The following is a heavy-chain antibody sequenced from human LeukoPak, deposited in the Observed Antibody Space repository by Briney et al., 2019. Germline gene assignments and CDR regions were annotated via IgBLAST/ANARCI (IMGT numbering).Heavy chain of an antibody. CDR3: ARSPTYYSAFDI. J-gene: IGHJ3*02. V-gene: IGHV1-69*13. CDR2: IIPIFGTA. Sequence: RRASVTVSCKASVGTFSSYAISWVRQAPGQGLEWMGGIIPIFGTANYAQKFQGRVTITADESTSTAYMELSSLRSEDTAVYYCARSPTYYSAFDIWGQGTMVAVSS. CDR1: VGTFSSYA. D-gene: IGHD3-10*01.